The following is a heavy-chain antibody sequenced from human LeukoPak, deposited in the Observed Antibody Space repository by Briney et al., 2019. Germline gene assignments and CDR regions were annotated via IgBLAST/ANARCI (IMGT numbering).Heavy chain of an antibody. CDR2: IQGDGSNT. J-gene: IGHJ4*02. Sequence: GGSLRLSCVASGFTFSKNWMHWVRQAPGKGLVWVSRIQGDGSNTNYADSVKGRFSISRDNAKNTVYLQMNSLRAEDTGICYCARGTSAGGPISPFDFWGQGTVVTVSS. CDR1: GFTFSKNW. CDR3: ARGTSAGGPISPFDF. D-gene: IGHD6-13*01. V-gene: IGHV3-74*01.